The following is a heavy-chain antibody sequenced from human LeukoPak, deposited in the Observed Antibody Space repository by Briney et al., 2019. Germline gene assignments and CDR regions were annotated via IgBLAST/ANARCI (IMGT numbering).Heavy chain of an antibody. CDR2: INPNSGGT. CDR3: ARDDHWGYAFDI. D-gene: IGHD3-16*01. Sequence: ASVKVSCKASGYTFTGYYMHWVRQAPGQGLEWMGWINPNSGGTNYAQKFQGRVTMTRDTSISTAYMELSRLRSDDTAVYYCARDDHWGYAFDIWGQGTMVTVSS. V-gene: IGHV1-2*02. CDR1: GYTFTGYY. J-gene: IGHJ3*02.